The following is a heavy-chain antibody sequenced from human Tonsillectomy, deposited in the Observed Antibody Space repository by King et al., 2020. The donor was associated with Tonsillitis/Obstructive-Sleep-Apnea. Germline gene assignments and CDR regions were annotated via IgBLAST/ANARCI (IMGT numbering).Heavy chain of an antibody. V-gene: IGHV3-48*02. CDR2: ISSSSSTI. CDR1: GFTFSSYS. CDR3: ARDHCSGGSCYPYYFDY. J-gene: IGHJ4*02. D-gene: IGHD2-15*01. Sequence: VQLVESGGGLVQPGGSLRLSYAASGFTFSSYSMNWVRQAPGKGLEWVSYISSSSSTIYYADSVKGRFTISRDNAKNSLYLQMNSLRDEDTAVYYCARDHCSGGSCYPYYFDYWGQGTLVTVSS.